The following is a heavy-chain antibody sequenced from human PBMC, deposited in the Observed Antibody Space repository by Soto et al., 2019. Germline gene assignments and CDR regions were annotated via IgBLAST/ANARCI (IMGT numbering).Heavy chain of an antibody. D-gene: IGHD3-22*01. CDR2: MSYDGRNK. V-gene: IGHV3-30*03. J-gene: IGHJ4*02. Sequence: HPGGSLRLSCAASGFTFSSYAMHWVRQAPGKGLEWVAVMSYDGRNKYYADSVKGRFTISRDHSKNTLYLQMNSRRAEDTAVYYRARARSIVLLGPHVYWGQGALVTVSS. CDR1: GFTFSSYA. CDR3: ARARSIVLLGPHVY.